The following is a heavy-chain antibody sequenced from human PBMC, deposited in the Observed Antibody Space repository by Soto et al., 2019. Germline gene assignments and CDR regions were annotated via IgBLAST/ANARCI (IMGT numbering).Heavy chain of an antibody. J-gene: IGHJ4*02. D-gene: IGHD3-22*01. CDR1: GFTFSSYA. V-gene: IGHV3-23*01. CDR2: ISGSGGST. Sequence: EVQLLESGGGLVQPGGSLRLSCAASGFTFSSYAMSWVRQAPGKGLEWVSAISGSGGSTYYADSVKGRFTISRDNSKNPLYLQMNSLRAEDTAVYYCAKDRSSRTMIVVVTEGLDYWGQGTLVTVSS. CDR3: AKDRSSRTMIVVVTEGLDY.